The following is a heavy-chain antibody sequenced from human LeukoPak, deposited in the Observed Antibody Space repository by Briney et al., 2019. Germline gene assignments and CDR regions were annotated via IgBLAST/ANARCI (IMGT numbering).Heavy chain of an antibody. D-gene: IGHD3-3*01. Sequence: TSETLSLTCTVSGGSTSSGNYYWGWIRQPPGKGLEWIGGISSSGNTYYNPSLKSRITISIDTSKNHFSLKLISVTAADTAVYYCARLGAGPTYYDFWSGYSSFYFDYWGQGTLVTVSS. V-gene: IGHV4-39*02. J-gene: IGHJ4*02. CDR2: ISSSGNT. CDR3: ARLGAGPTYYDFWSGYSSFYFDY. CDR1: GGSTSSGNYY.